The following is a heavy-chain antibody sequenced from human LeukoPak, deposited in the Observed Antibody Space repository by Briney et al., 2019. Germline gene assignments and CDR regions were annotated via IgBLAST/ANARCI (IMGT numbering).Heavy chain of an antibody. Sequence: GGSLRLSCAASGFTFSSYDMHWVRQATGKGLEWVSAIGTAGDTYYPGSVKGRFTISRENAKNSLYLQMNSLRAGDTAVYYCARGGRYYGSWSYYNPIDYWGQGTLVTVSS. J-gene: IGHJ4*02. CDR1: GFTFSSYD. V-gene: IGHV3-13*01. CDR2: IGTAGDT. D-gene: IGHD3-10*01. CDR3: ARGGRYYGSWSYYNPIDY.